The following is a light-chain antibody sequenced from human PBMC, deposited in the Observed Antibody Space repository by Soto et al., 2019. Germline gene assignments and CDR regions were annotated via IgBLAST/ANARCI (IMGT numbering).Light chain of an antibody. CDR2: GAS. CDR3: QQYGSSLIT. CDR1: QSVSSSY. V-gene: IGKV3-20*01. Sequence: EIVLTQSPGTLSLSPGERATLSCRASQSVSSSYLAWYQQKPGQAPRLLIYGASSRPTGIPDRFSGSGSGTDFTLTIRRLEPQESGVYYCQQYGSSLITFGPRTKVDIK. J-gene: IGKJ3*01.